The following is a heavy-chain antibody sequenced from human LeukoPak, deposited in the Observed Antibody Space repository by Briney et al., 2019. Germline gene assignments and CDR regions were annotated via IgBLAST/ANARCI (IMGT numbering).Heavy chain of an antibody. CDR3: ASTPYYDYWTGYFPFDY. CDR1: GGSVSSGSYY. CDR2: FYYSGST. Sequence: SETPSLTCTVSGGSVSSGSYYWSWIRQPPGRRLEWIGYFYYSGSTKYNPSLKSRVTISVDTSKNQFSLELSSVTAADTAVYYCASTPYYDYWTGYFPFDYWGQGILVTVSS. J-gene: IGHJ4*02. D-gene: IGHD3-3*01. V-gene: IGHV4-61*01.